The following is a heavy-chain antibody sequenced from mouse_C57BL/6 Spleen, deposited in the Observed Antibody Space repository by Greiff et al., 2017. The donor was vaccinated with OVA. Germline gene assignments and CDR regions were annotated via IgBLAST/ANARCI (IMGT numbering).Heavy chain of an antibody. D-gene: IGHD2-1*01. J-gene: IGHJ3*01. Sequence: QVQLQQSGAELVRPGASVTLSCKASGYTFTDYEMHWVKQTPVHGLEWIGAIDPETGGTAYNQKFKGKAILTADKSSSTAYMERRSLTSEDSAVYYCTKGNFFVYWGQGTLVTVSA. V-gene: IGHV1-15*01. CDR2: IDPETGGT. CDR1: GYTFTDYE. CDR3: TKGNFFVY.